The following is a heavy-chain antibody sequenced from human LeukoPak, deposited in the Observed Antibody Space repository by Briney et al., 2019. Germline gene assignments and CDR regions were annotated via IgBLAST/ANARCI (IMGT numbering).Heavy chain of an antibody. Sequence: GGSLRLSCAASGFTFSCYGMHWVRQAPGKWLEWVAVISYDGSNKYYADSVKGRFTISRDNSKNTLYLQMNSLRAEDTAVYYCAKDSTGYTYGHSFYYYYMDVWGKGTTVTVSS. D-gene: IGHD5-18*01. CDR2: ISYDGSNK. V-gene: IGHV3-30*18. J-gene: IGHJ6*03. CDR3: AKDSTGYTYGHSFYYYYMDV. CDR1: GFTFSCYG.